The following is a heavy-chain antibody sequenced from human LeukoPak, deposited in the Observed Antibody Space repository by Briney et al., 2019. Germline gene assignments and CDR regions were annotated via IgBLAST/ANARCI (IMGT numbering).Heavy chain of an antibody. CDR1: GFTFSNHA. J-gene: IGHJ4*02. V-gene: IGHV3-23*01. CDR3: AKERGFSYAYPSLLYFDY. D-gene: IGHD5-18*01. CDR2: ISANGVDT. Sequence: GGSLRLSCAASGFTFSNHAMAWVRQAPGKGLEWVSAISANGVDTFYADSVKGRFTISRDNSKHTLYLQMNSLRAEDTAVYYCAKERGFSYAYPSLLYFDYWGQGTLVTVSS.